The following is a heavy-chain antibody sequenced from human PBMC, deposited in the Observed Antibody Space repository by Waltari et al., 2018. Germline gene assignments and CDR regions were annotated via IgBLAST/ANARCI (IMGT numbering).Heavy chain of an antibody. V-gene: IGHV2-26*01. CDR1: GFSLSNASMG. J-gene: IGHJ3*02. CDR2: LFSNDEK. Sequence: QVTLKESGPVLVKPTETLTLTCTVSGFSLSNASMGGSWIRRPPGKPLEWLAHLFSNDEKSYSTSLKSRLTISKDTSKSQVVLTMTNMDPVDTATYYCARISITMVRGVIITGAFDIWGQGTMVTVSS. CDR3: ARISITMVRGVIITGAFDI. D-gene: IGHD3-10*01.